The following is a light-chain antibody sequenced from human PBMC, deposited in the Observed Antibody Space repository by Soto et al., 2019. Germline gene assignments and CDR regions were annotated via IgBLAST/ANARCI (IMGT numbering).Light chain of an antibody. V-gene: IGKV3-15*01. CDR3: QQYYNWPPYT. Sequence: EIVLTQFPGTLSVAPGERATLSCRASRSVTNNVAWYQQRPGQAPRLLIYDASTRATGVSAGFSGSGSGTDFTLTIGSLQSEDFAVYYCQQYYNWPPYTFGQGTKLDI. J-gene: IGKJ2*01. CDR2: DAS. CDR1: RSVTNN.